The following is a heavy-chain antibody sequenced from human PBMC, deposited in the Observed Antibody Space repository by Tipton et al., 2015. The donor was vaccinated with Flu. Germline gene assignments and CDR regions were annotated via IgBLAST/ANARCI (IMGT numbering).Heavy chain of an antibody. J-gene: IGHJ6*03. CDR1: GFTFSSYS. V-gene: IGHV3-48*01. D-gene: IGHD2-2*01. CDR3: ARDGDLGYCSSTSCYNSNYYYMDV. Sequence: SLRLSCAASGFTFSSYSMNWVRQAPGKGLEWVSYISSSSSTIYYADSVKGRFTISRDNAKNSLYLQMNSLRAEDTAVYYCARDGDLGYCSSTSCYNSNYYYMDVWGKGTTVTVSS. CDR2: ISSSSSTI.